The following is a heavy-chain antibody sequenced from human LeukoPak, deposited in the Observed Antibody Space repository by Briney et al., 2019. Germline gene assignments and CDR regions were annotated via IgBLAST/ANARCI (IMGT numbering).Heavy chain of an antibody. V-gene: IGHV3-23*01. CDR3: AKASGRYFDWLLSE. CDR1: GFTFSSYA. Sequence: PGGSLRLSCAASGFTFSSYAMSWVRQAPGKGLEWVSAISGSGGSTYYADSVKGRFTISRDNSKNTLYLQMNSLRAEDTAVYYCAKASGRYFDWLLSEWGQGTLVTVSS. CDR2: ISGSGGST. J-gene: IGHJ4*02. D-gene: IGHD3-9*01.